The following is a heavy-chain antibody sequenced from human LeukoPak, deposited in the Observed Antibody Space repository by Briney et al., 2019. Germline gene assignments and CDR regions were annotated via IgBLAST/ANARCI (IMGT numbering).Heavy chain of an antibody. Sequence: GGSLRLSCAAPGFTFSSYAMHWVRQAPGKGLEWVAVISYDGSNKYYADSVKGRFTISRDNSKNTLYLQMNSLRAEGTAVYYCARVRYYDSSGYSDYYYYYGMDVWGQGTTVTVSS. CDR3: ARVRYYDSSGYSDYYYYYGMDV. D-gene: IGHD3-22*01. J-gene: IGHJ6*02. CDR1: GFTFSSYA. CDR2: ISYDGSNK. V-gene: IGHV3-30-3*01.